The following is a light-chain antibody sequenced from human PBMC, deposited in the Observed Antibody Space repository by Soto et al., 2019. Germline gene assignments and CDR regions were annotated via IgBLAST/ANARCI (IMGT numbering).Light chain of an antibody. Sequence: DIQMTQSPSSLPASVGDRVTLTCRASQSISTYLNWYQQKPGKAPKLLIYAASSLQSGVPSRLSGSGSGTDFTLTISSLQPEDFATYYCQQSYTIPYCFGQGTKLEIK. J-gene: IGKJ2*03. V-gene: IGKV1-39*01. CDR1: QSISTY. CDR3: QQSYTIPYC. CDR2: AAS.